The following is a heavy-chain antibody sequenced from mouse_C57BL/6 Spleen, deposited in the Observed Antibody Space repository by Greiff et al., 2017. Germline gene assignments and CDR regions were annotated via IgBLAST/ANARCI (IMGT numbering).Heavy chain of an antibody. CDR3: GTEGVRGHGLAY. CDR2: IYPVSGGT. D-gene: IGHD3-3*01. J-gene: IGHJ3*01. Sequence: VQLQQSGAELVKPGASVKLSCKASGYTFTSYWINWVKQRPGQGLEWIGDIYPVSGGTNYNEKFKSKATLTVDTSSSTAYMQLSSLTSEDSAVYYCGTEGVRGHGLAYWGQGTPVTVSA. V-gene: IGHV1-55*01. CDR1: GYTFTSYW.